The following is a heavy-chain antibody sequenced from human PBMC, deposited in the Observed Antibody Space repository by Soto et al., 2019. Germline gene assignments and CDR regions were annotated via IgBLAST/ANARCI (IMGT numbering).Heavy chain of an antibody. V-gene: IGHV4-61*01. CDR2: IHHSGST. Sequence: SETLSLTCTVSGGSVSSGSYYWSWNRQPPGKGLEWIGYIHHSGSTNYNPSLKSRVTILVDTSKNQFSLKVSSVTAADTAVYFCARATMGYDFWSNKYYFDYWGQGSLVTVSS. CDR3: ARATMGYDFWSNKYYFDY. J-gene: IGHJ4*02. CDR1: GGSVSSGSYY. D-gene: IGHD3-3*01.